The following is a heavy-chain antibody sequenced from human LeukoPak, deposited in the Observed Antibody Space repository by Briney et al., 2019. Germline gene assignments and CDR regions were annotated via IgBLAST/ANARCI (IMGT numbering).Heavy chain of an antibody. CDR1: GFTFSSYG. D-gene: IGHD6-13*01. CDR3: AKERGSSWYLDY. V-gene: IGHV3-30*18. CDR2: ISYDGSNK. Sequence: GGSLRLSCTASGFTFSSYGMHWVRQAPGKGLEWVAVISYDGSNKYYADSVKGRFTISRDNSKNTLYLQMNSLRAEDTAVYYCAKERGSSWYLDYWGQGTLVTVSS. J-gene: IGHJ4*02.